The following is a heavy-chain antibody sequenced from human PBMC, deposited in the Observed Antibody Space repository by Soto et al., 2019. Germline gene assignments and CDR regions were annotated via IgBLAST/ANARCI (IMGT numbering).Heavy chain of an antibody. J-gene: IGHJ4*02. CDR2: ISYGGGTT. Sequence: PGGSLRLSCAASEFTFSNYAMSWVRQAPGKGLEWVSAISYGGGTTYYADSVKGQFTISRDNSKNTLYLQMNSLRAEDTAVYYCAKNPGYYYDSTGYHFDYWGQGTLVTVSS. CDR3: AKNPGYYYDSTGYHFDY. D-gene: IGHD3-22*01. CDR1: EFTFSNYA. V-gene: IGHV3-23*01.